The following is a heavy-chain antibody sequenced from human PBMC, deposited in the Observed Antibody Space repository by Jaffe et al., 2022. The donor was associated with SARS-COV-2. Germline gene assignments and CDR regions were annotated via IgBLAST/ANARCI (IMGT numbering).Heavy chain of an antibody. CDR1: GGSISSSRYY. D-gene: IGHD4-17*01. Sequence: QLQLQESGPGLVKPSETLSLTCSVSGGSISSSRYYWGWIRQPPGKGLEWIGSMHHGGSTFYNPSLKSQVTISVDTSKNHFSLKVTSVTAADTAVYYCARETVTPRSNYFDQWGQGTLVTVSS. V-gene: IGHV4-39*02. J-gene: IGHJ4*02. CDR3: ARETVTPRSNYFDQ. CDR2: MHHGGST.